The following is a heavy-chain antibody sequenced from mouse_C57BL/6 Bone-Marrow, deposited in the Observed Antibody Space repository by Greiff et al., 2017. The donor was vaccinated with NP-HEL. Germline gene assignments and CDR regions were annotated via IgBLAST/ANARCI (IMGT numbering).Heavy chain of an antibody. J-gene: IGHJ3*01. Sequence: VQRVESGAELARPGASVKLSCKASGYTFTSYGISWVKQRTGQGLEWIGEIYPRSGNTYYNEKFKGKATLTADKSSSTAYMELRSLTSEDSAVYFCARAGYDYDGAFAYWGQGTLVTVSA. CDR2: IYPRSGNT. D-gene: IGHD2-4*01. CDR3: ARAGYDYDGAFAY. V-gene: IGHV1-81*01. CDR1: GYTFTSYG.